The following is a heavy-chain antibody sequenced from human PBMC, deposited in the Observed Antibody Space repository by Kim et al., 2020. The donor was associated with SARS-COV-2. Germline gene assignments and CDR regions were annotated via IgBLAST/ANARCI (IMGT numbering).Heavy chain of an antibody. Sequence: TGDTKYAQKFQGRATMTRDTSIGTAYMELSRLRSDDTAVYYCARGGGMDVWGQGTTVTVSS. J-gene: IGHJ6*02. V-gene: IGHV1-2*02. CDR2: TGDT. CDR3: ARGGGMDV. D-gene: IGHD3-16*01.